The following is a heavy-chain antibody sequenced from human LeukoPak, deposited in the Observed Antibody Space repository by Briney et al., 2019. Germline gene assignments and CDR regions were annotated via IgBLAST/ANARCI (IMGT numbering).Heavy chain of an antibody. CDR1: GFTFSSYA. V-gene: IGHV3-30-3*01. CDR3: ARAHYSNYSNYYYYGMDV. J-gene: IGHJ6*02. D-gene: IGHD4-11*01. Sequence: QPGGSLRLSCAASGFTFSSYAMHWVRQAPGKGLEWVAVISYDGSNKYYADSVKGRFTISRDNSKNTLYLQMNSLRAEDTAVYYCARAHYSNYSNYYYYGMDVWGQGTTVTVSS. CDR2: ISYDGSNK.